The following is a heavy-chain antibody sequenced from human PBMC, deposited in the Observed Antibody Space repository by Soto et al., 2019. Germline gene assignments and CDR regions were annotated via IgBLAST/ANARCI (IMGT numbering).Heavy chain of an antibody. CDR2: IYYSGNT. CDR1: GGSIISSSDY. J-gene: IGHJ5*02. V-gene: IGHV4-39*01. Sequence: SETLSLTCTVSGGSIISSSDYWGWIRQPPGKGLEWIGSIYYSGNTVYNPSLKSRVTISVDTSKSQFSLKLSSVTAADTAVYYCARRASVAGTYWFDPWAKGTRDTVSS. CDR3: ARRASVAGTYWFDP. D-gene: IGHD3-10*01.